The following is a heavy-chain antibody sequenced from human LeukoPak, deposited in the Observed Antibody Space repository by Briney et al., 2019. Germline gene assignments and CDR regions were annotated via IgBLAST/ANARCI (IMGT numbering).Heavy chain of an antibody. J-gene: IGHJ4*02. V-gene: IGHV3-74*01. CDR2: INSDGSST. D-gene: IGHD3-3*01. CDR1: GFTFSSYW. Sequence: GGSLRLSCAASGFTFSSYWMHWVRQAPGKGLVWVSRINSDGSSTSYADSGKGRFTISRDNAKNTLYLQMNSLRAEDTAVYYCARGFLEWPFDYWGQGTLVTVSS. CDR3: ARGFLEWPFDY.